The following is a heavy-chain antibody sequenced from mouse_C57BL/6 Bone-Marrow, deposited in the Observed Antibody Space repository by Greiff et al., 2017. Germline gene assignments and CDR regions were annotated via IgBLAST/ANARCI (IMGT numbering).Heavy chain of an antibody. CDR1: GYTFTSYG. CDR2: IYPRSGNT. CDR3: ARLLDYFDY. J-gene: IGHJ2*01. Sequence: VQLQQSGAELARPGASVKLSCKASGYTFTSYGISWVKQRTGQGLEWIGEIYPRSGNTYYTEKVKGKATLTADKSSSTAYMELRRLTYEDSADYFCARLLDYFDYWGQGTTLTVSS. V-gene: IGHV1-81*01.